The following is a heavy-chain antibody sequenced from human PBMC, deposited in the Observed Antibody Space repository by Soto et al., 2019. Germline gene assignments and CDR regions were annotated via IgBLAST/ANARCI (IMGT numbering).Heavy chain of an antibody. Sequence: ASVKVSCKASGYTFTGYYMHWVRQAPGQGLEWMGWINPNSGGTNYAQKFQGRVTMTRDTSISTAYMELSRLRSDDTPVYYSARDGKIAGAGGENPGNNWFDRWGQGSRVTVAS. J-gene: IGHJ5*01. CDR2: INPNSGGT. CDR3: ARDGKIAGAGGENPGNNWFDR. D-gene: IGHD6-13*01. V-gene: IGHV1-2*02. CDR1: GYTFTGYY.